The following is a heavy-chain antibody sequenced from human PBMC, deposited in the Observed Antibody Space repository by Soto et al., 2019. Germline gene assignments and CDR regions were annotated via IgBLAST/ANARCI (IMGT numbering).Heavy chain of an antibody. Sequence: ASVKVSCKASGYTFSGFYMHWVRQAPGQGLEWMGWINPNSGGTKSAEKFQGRVTMTRDTSISTAYMELSRLTSDDTAVYYCESDAVTGTAGLDFWGQGTQVTVSS. CDR2: INPNSGGT. CDR1: GYTFSGFY. CDR3: ESDAVTGTAGLDF. V-gene: IGHV1-2*02. J-gene: IGHJ4*02. D-gene: IGHD6-19*01.